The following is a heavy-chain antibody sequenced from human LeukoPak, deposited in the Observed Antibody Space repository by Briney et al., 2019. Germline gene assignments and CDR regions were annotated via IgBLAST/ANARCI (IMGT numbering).Heavy chain of an antibody. V-gene: IGHV1-46*01. CDR2: INPSGGST. D-gene: IGHD2-15*01. Sequence: VSVKVSCKASGYTFTSYYMHWVRQAPGQGLEWMGIINPSGGSTSYAQKFQGRVTMTRDMSTSTVYMELSSLRSEDTAVYYCARAVVVPRRAGWFDPWGQGALVTVSS. J-gene: IGHJ5*02. CDR3: ARAVVVPRRAGWFDP. CDR1: GYTFTSYY.